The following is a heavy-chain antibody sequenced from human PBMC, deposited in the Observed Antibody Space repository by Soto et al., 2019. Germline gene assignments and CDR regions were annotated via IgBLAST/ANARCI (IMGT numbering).Heavy chain of an antibody. J-gene: IGHJ3*02. CDR2: ISAYNGNT. CDR3: ARSDIPYGDYGAFDI. Sequence: QVQLVQSGAEVKKPGASVKVSCKASGYTFTSYGISWVRQAPGQGLEWMGWISAYNGNTNYAQKLQGRVTMTTDTSXXTAYMELRSLRSDDTAVDYCARSDIPYGDYGAFDIWGQGTMVTVSS. CDR1: GYTFTSYG. D-gene: IGHD4-17*01. V-gene: IGHV1-18*01.